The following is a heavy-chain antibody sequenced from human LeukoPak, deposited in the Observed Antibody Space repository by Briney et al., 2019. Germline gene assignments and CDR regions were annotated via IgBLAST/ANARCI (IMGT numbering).Heavy chain of an antibody. Sequence: GGSLRLSCAASGFTFSESLMSWLRQAPGKGLEWVADIKDDGSEQEYVAAAKGRFTISRDNAKNSLYLQMHSLRAEDTGVYYCATYTNWVAVDIWGQGTTVFVSS. V-gene: IGHV3-7*01. D-gene: IGHD7-27*01. CDR1: GFTFSESL. J-gene: IGHJ6*02. CDR3: ATYTNWVAVDI. CDR2: IKDDGSEQ.